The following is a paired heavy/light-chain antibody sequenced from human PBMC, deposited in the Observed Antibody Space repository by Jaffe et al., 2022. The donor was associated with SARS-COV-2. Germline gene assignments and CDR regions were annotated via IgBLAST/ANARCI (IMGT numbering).Heavy chain of an antibody. CDR2: TYYKSKWYN. D-gene: IGHD6-6*01. V-gene: IGHV6-1*01. CDR3: ARSSSGWFDA. Sequence: QVQLQQSGPGLAKPSQTLSLTCAISGDSVSNNIVAWNWIRQSPSRGLEWLGRTYYKSKWYNDYTVSVKSRVTINPDTSKNQFSLQLNSVTPEDTAVYYCARSSSGWFDAWGQGTLVTVSS. CDR1: GDSVSNNIVA. J-gene: IGHJ5*02.
Light chain of an antibody. CDR3: QQSYTSPRT. Sequence: DIQMTQSPSSLSASVGDRVTITCRASHSISRSLGWYHQKPGTAPKLLIYAASTLQSGVPSRFSGSGSGTDFTLTISSLQPEDFATYYCQQSYTSPRTFGGGTKVEI. CDR1: HSISRS. V-gene: IGKV1-39*01. J-gene: IGKJ4*01. CDR2: AAS.